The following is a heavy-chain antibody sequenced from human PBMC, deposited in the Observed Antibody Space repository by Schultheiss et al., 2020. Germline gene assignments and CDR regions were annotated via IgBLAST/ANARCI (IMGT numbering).Heavy chain of an antibody. D-gene: IGHD3-3*01. CDR1: GDSVSSNSAA. CDR2: TYYRSKWYN. V-gene: IGHV6-1*01. Sequence: SQTLSLTCAISGDSVSSNSAAWNWIRQSPSRGLEWLGRTYYRSKWYNDYAVSVKSRITINPDTSKNQFSLQLNSVTPEDTAVYYCARDPGNDFWSGPGYYFDYWGQGTLVTVSS. J-gene: IGHJ4*02. CDR3: ARDPGNDFWSGPGYYFDY.